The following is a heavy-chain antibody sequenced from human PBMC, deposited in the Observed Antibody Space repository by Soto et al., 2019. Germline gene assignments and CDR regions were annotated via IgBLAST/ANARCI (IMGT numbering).Heavy chain of an antibody. CDR2: IWYDGSNK. D-gene: IGHD2-15*01. Sequence: LRVSCATSCFTYRRYGRHLVRQTPGQGLEWVAVIWYDGSNKYYADSVKGRFTISRDNSKNTLYLQINSLRAEDTAVYYCARESVVVVDATHAFHIWGQVTIVPVSS. CDR1: CFTYRRYG. CDR3: ARESVVVVDATHAFHI. V-gene: IGHV3-33*01. J-gene: IGHJ3*02.